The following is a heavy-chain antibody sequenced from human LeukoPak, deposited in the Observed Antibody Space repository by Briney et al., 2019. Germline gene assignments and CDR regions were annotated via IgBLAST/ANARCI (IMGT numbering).Heavy chain of an antibody. D-gene: IGHD3-10*01. Sequence: SETLSLTCAVYGGSFSGYYWSWIRQPPGKGLEWIGEINHSGSTNYNPSLKSRVTISVDTSKNQFSLKLSSVTAADTALYYCARGITSYYYGSGSYFDYWGQGTLVTVSS. V-gene: IGHV4-34*01. J-gene: IGHJ4*02. CDR3: ARGITSYYYGSGSYFDY. CDR2: INHSGST. CDR1: GGSFSGYY.